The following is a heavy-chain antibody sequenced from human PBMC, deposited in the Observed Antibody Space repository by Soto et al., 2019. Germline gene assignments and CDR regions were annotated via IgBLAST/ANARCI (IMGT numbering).Heavy chain of an antibody. Sequence: SVKVSCKASGYTFPIYGISWVRQAPGQGLEWMGWISAYNGNTNYAQKLQGRVTMTTDTSTSTAYMELRSLRSDDTAVYYCARGEYYDSRGDAGALEIWGQGTMVTVSS. CDR1: GYTFPIYG. CDR3: ARGEYYDSRGDAGALEI. D-gene: IGHD3-22*01. V-gene: IGHV1-18*01. CDR2: ISAYNGNT. J-gene: IGHJ3*02.